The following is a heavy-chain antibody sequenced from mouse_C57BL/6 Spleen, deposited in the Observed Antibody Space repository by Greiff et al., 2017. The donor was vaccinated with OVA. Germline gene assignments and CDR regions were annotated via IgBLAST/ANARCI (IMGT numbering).Heavy chain of an antibody. CDR1: GYSFTDYN. V-gene: IGHV1-39*01. CDR3: ARSYDHDLSYWYFDV. D-gene: IGHD2-4*01. J-gene: IGHJ1*03. Sequence: VQLQQSGPELVKPGASVKISCKASGYSFTDYNMNWVKQSNGKSLEWIGVINPNYGNTSYNQKFTGKATLTVDKSSSAAYMQHNSLTSEDTAVYYCARSYDHDLSYWYFDVWGTGTTVTVSS. CDR2: INPNYGNT.